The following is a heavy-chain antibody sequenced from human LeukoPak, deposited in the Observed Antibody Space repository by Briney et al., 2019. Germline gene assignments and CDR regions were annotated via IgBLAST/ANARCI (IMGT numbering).Heavy chain of an antibody. V-gene: IGHV1-8*03. J-gene: IGHJ4*02. D-gene: IGHD2-15*01. Sequence: QKFQGRVTITRDTSISTVYMELSSLRSEDTAVYFCARVGGSPDYWGQGTLVTVSS. CDR3: ARVGGSPDY.